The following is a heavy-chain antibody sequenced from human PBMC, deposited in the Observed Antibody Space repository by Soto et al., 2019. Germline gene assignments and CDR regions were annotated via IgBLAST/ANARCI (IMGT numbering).Heavy chain of an antibody. CDR1: GFTFSSYA. Sequence: GGSLRLSCAASGFTFSSYAMHWVRQAPGKGLEWVAVISYDGSNKYYADSVKGRFTISRDNSKNTLYLQMNSLRAEDTAVYYCARNYDSSGPDAFDIWGQGTMVTVSS. CDR3: ARNYDSSGPDAFDI. J-gene: IGHJ3*02. D-gene: IGHD3-22*01. V-gene: IGHV3-30-3*01. CDR2: ISYDGSNK.